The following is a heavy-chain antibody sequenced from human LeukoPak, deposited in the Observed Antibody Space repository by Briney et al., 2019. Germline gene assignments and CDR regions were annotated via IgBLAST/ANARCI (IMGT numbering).Heavy chain of an antibody. D-gene: IGHD3-22*01. CDR3: AIDRDYYDSSVYFDY. Sequence: AGGSLRLSCAASGCTFSSYAMSWVRQPPGKGLEWVSAISVSGGSTYYPDSVKGRFTRPRDNCKHSLYLQMNSLRAEDTAVYYFAIDRDYYDSSVYFDYWGQGTLVTVSS. V-gene: IGHV3-23*01. CDR2: ISVSGGST. CDR1: GCTFSSYA. J-gene: IGHJ4*02.